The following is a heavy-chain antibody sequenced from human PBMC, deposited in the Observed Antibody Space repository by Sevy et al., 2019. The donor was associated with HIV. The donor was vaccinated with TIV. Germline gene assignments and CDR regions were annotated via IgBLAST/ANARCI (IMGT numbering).Heavy chain of an antibody. Sequence: GGSLRLSCAASGFTFSGYGMHWVRQAPGKGLDWVTVISYDGSNKYYADSVKGRFTISRDNSKNTLYLQMNSLRVEDTAVYYCAKGGQWLVRDWFDPWGQGTLVTVSS. J-gene: IGHJ5*02. V-gene: IGHV3-30*18. CDR1: GFTFSGYG. CDR2: ISYDGSNK. D-gene: IGHD6-19*01. CDR3: AKGGQWLVRDWFDP.